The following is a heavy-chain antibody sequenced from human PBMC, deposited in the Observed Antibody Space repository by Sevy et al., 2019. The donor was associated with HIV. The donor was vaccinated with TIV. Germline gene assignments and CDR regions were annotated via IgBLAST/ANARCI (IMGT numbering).Heavy chain of an antibody. V-gene: IGHV3-23*01. CDR3: ATSDQSSGWPFDY. CDR2: ISGSGGST. D-gene: IGHD6-19*01. CDR1: GFTFSSYA. J-gene: IGHJ4*02. Sequence: GGSLRLSCAASGFTFSSYAMSWVRQAPGKGLEWVSAISGSGGSTYYAGSVKGRFTISRDNSKNTLYLRMNSLRAEDTAVYYCATSDQSSGWPFDYWGQGTLVTVSS.